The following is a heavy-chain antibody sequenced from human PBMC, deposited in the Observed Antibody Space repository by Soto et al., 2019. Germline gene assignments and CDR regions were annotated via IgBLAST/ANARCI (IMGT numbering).Heavy chain of an antibody. V-gene: IGHV1-69*12. CDR2: TIPMFGTA. Sequence: QVQLVQSGAEVKKPGSSVNVSCKASGGTFSSYAISWVRQARGQGLEWIGGTIPMFGTANYAQKFQGRVTITADESTSTAYMELSSLRSEDTAVYYCARDGGYSGYDRTIYYYGMDVWGQGTTVTVSS. CDR3: ARDGGYSGYDRTIYYYGMDV. CDR1: GGTFSSYA. J-gene: IGHJ6*02. D-gene: IGHD5-12*01.